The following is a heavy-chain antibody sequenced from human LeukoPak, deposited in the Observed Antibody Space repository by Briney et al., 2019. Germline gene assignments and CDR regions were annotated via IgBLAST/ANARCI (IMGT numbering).Heavy chain of an antibody. J-gene: IGHJ5*02. V-gene: IGHV1-46*01. CDR3: ASQVMVRGVMRFDP. CDR1: GYTFTSYY. D-gene: IGHD3-10*01. Sequence: ASVKVSCKASGYTFTSYYMHWVRQAPGQGLEWMGIINPSGGSTSYAQKFQGRVTMTRDMSTSTVYMGLSSLRSEDTAVYYCASQVMVRGVMRFDPWGQGTLVTVSS. CDR2: INPSGGST.